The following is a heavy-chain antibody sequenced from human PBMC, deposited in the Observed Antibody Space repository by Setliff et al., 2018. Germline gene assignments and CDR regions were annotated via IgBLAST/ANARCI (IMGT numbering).Heavy chain of an antibody. CDR1: GVSIRSYY. V-gene: IGHV4-59*01. CDR2: IFYSGSS. D-gene: IGHD4-17*01. Sequence: SETLSLTCTVSGVSIRSYYWSWIRQPPGKELEWIGYIFYSGSSNYNPSLQSRVSISVDTSKNQLSLKLDSLTAADTAVYFCARLPRTVTHFDYWGQGALVTVSS. J-gene: IGHJ4*02. CDR3: ARLPRTVTHFDY.